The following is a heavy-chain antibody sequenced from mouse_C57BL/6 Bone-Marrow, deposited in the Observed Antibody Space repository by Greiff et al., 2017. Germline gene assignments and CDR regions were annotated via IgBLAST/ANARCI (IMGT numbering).Heavy chain of an antibody. CDR1: GYTFTSYW. V-gene: IGHV1-72*01. Sequence: QVHVKQPGAELVKPGASVKLSCKASGYTFTSYWMHWVKQRPGRGLEWIGRIDPNSGGTKYNEKFKSKATLTVDKPSSTAYMQLSSLTSEDSAVYYCARRQRLYYGSSYAMDYWGQGTSVTVSS. D-gene: IGHD1-1*01. CDR3: ARRQRLYYGSSYAMDY. CDR2: IDPNSGGT. J-gene: IGHJ4*01.